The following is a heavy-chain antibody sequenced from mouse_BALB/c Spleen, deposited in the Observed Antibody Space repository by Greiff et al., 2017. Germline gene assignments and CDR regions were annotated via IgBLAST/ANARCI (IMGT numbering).Heavy chain of an antibody. V-gene: IGHV5-6-3*01. Sequence: DVQLQESGGGLVQPGGSLKLSCAASGFTFSSYGMSWVRQTPDKRLELVATINSNGGSTYYPDSVKGRFTISRDNARNTLYLQMSSLKSEDTAMYYCAKYDYDGYAMDYWGQGTSVTVSS. CDR2: INSNGGST. D-gene: IGHD2-4*01. J-gene: IGHJ4*01. CDR1: GFTFSSYG. CDR3: AKYDYDGYAMDY.